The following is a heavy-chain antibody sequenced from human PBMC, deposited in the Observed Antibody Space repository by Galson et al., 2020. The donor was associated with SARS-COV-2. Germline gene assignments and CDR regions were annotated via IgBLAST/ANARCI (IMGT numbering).Heavy chain of an antibody. CDR3: ARHSTPARGWEGSTWYGFAFDF. D-gene: IGHD6-13*01. Sequence: GESLKISCKGSGYSFTYYWIGWVRQMPGKGLEWMGIVYPGDSDIRYSPAFQGQVTISVDRSISTAYLQWSSLKASDTAMYYCARHSTPARGWEGSTWYGFAFDFWGQGTMVTVSS. J-gene: IGHJ3*01. CDR1: GYSFTYYW. CDR2: VYPGDSDI. V-gene: IGHV5-51*01.